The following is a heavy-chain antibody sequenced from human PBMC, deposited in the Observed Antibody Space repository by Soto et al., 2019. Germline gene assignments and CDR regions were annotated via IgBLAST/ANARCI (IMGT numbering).Heavy chain of an antibody. Sequence: SETPSVTSTVFGGSISSRSYHCGLIRQPPGKGLEWIGSIYYSGSTYYNPSLKSRVTISVDTSKNQFSLKLSSVTAADTAVYYCARHELAVAELFDYWGQGTLVTVSS. CDR3: ARHELAVAELFDY. J-gene: IGHJ4*02. CDR1: GGSISSRSYH. CDR2: IYYSGST. V-gene: IGHV4-39*01. D-gene: IGHD6-19*01.